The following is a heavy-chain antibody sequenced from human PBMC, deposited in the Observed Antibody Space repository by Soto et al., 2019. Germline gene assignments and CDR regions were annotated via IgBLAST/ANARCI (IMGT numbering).Heavy chain of an antibody. CDR1: GGSISSSSYY. J-gene: IGHJ4*02. D-gene: IGHD1-1*01. CDR3: ARQATKVPYFDY. Sequence: SSETLSLTCTVSGGSISSSSYYWGWIRQPPGKGLEWIGSIYYSGSTYYNPSLKSRVTISVDTSKNQFSLKLSSVTAADTAVYYCARQATKVPYFDYWGQGTLVTVSS. CDR2: IYYSGST. V-gene: IGHV4-39*01.